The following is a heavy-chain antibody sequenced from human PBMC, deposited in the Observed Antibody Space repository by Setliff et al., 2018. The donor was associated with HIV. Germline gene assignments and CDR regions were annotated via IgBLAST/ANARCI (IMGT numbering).Heavy chain of an antibody. Sequence: GGSLRLSCAASDFTVTNAWMNWVRQAPGKGLEWVGRIKSKTDGGTTDYAAPVKGRFTISRDDSKNTVYLQMNSLKTEDTAIYYCTTDKHYGIFDYRGQGTLVTVS. CDR2: IKSKTDGGTT. V-gene: IGHV3-15*07. J-gene: IGHJ4*02. D-gene: IGHD3-16*01. CDR3: TTDKHYGIFDY. CDR1: DFTVTNAW.